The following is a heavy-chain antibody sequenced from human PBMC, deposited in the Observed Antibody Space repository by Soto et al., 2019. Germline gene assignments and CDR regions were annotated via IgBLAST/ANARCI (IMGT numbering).Heavy chain of an antibody. V-gene: IGHV3-33*01. CDR3: ARTAYYYDCSGYYFDC. CDR1: GFTFSSYG. J-gene: IGHJ4*02. CDR2: IWYDGRNT. D-gene: IGHD3-22*01. Sequence: QVQLVESWGGVVQPGRSLRLSCAASGFTFSSYGMHWVRQAPGKGLEWVAVIWYDGRNTYYADSVKGRFTISRDNSKNTLYLQMNSLRAEDTAVYYCARTAYYYDCSGYYFDCWGQGTLVTVSS.